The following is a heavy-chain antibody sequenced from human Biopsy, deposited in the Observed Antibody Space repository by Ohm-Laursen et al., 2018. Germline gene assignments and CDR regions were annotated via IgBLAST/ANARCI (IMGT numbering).Heavy chain of an antibody. CDR2: MIPSSGKT. D-gene: IGHD6-6*01. V-gene: IGHV1-8*01. Sequence: SVKVSCKVSGYSFSTYDVNWVRQARGQGLEWMGWMIPSSGKTGYAQRFQGRVTLTMNTSISTAYMELSGLRSEDAAVYFCARGYSRRVSIFEASIYWFDTWGQGTLVTVSS. CDR1: GYSFSTYD. CDR3: ARGYSRRVSIFEASIYWFDT. J-gene: IGHJ5*02.